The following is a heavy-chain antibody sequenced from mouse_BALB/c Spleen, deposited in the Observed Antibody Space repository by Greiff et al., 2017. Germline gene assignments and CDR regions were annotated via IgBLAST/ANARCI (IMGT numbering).Heavy chain of an antibody. D-gene: IGHD6-2*01. V-gene: IGHV5-6-5*01. CDR3: ARSSPRGWFAY. J-gene: IGHJ3*01. Sequence: EVKLVESGGGLVQPGGSLNLSCAASGFTFSSYAMSWVRQTPEKRLEWVASISSGGSTYYPDSVKGRFSISRDNAKNNRFLQMTSLRSEDTAMYYCARSSPRGWFAYWGQGTLVTVSA. CDR2: ISSGGST. CDR1: GFTFSSYA.